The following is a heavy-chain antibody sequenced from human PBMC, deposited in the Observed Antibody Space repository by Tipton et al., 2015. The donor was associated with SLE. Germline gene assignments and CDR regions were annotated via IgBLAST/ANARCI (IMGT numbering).Heavy chain of an antibody. CDR3: AKWAVVVVVAATGPFDC. CDR2: ISGSGGST. V-gene: IGHV3-23*01. J-gene: IGHJ4*02. D-gene: IGHD2-15*01. Sequence: SLRLSCAASGFTFSSYAMSWVRQAPGKGLEWVSAISGSGGSTYYADSVKGRFTISRDNSKNTLYLQMNSLRAEDTAVYYCAKWAVVVVVAATGPFDCWGQETLVTVSS. CDR1: GFTFSSYA.